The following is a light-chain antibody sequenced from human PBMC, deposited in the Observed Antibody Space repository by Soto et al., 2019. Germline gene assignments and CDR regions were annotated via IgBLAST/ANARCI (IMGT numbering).Light chain of an antibody. V-gene: IGKV1-13*02. CDR3: QQFNSYTLT. J-gene: IGKJ5*01. CDR1: QGISSA. CDR2: DAS. Sequence: ALQLTQSPSSLSASVGDRVTITCRASQGISSALAWYQQKPGKAPKLLIYDASSLESGVPSRFSGSGSGTDFTLTISSLQPEDFATYYCQQFNSYTLTFGQGTRLEIK.